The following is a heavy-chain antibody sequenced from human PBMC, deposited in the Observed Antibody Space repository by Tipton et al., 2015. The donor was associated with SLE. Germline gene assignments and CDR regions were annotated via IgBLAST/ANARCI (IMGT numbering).Heavy chain of an antibody. J-gene: IGHJ4*02. Sequence: TLSLTCTVSGDSISGTTYSWAWIRQSPGKGLDWIGSVYYTGTTFYNPSLESRVTVSLDTSRYRFSLRLRSVTAAGTSMYFCARRLWAHKCNYWGQGTLVTVSS. D-gene: IGHD2-21*01. V-gene: IGHV4-39*02. CDR3: ARRLWAHKCNY. CDR2: VYYTGTT. CDR1: GDSISGTTYS.